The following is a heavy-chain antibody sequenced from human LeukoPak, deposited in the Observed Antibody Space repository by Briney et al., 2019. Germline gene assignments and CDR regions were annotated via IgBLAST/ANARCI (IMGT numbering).Heavy chain of an antibody. CDR3: ASRHLEPYSSSMYVGMDV. V-gene: IGHV1-69*01. D-gene: IGHD6-13*01. CDR1: GGTFSSYA. Sequence: SVEVSCKASGGTFSSYAISWVRQAPGQGLEWMGGIIPIFGTANYAQKFQGRVTITADESTSTAYMELSSLRSEDTAVYYCASRHLEPYSSSMYVGMDVWGQGTTVTVSS. J-gene: IGHJ6*02. CDR2: IIPIFGTA.